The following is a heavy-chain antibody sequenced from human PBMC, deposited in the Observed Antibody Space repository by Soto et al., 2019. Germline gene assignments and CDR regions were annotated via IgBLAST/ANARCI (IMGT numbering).Heavy chain of an antibody. D-gene: IGHD6-19*01. V-gene: IGHV3-74*01. J-gene: IGHJ4*02. CDR1: GLTFSSYW. Sequence: GSLRLSCAASGLTFSSYWMHWVRQAPWKGLVWVSRISTDGSVTTYADSVKGRFTISRDNAKNTLYLQMNSLRTEDTAVYYCARAPYSSGWWSFDDWGQGTLVTVSS. CDR2: ISTDGSVT. CDR3: ARAPYSSGWWSFDD.